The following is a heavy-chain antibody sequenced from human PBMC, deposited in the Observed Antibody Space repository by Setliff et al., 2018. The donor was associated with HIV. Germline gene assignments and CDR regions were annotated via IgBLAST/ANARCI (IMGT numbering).Heavy chain of an antibody. CDR2: IIPMFGTG. D-gene: IGHD1-1*01. Sequence: SVKVSCKASGGTFSSYGISWVRQAPGQALEWMGAIIPMFGTGFYAQKFQGRVTITTDESRTTSYMELSSLRFEDTAVYFCARPSVRMARNWYDFGYWGQGTLVTVS. CDR3: ARPSVRMARNWYDFGY. J-gene: IGHJ4*02. CDR1: GGTFSSYG. V-gene: IGHV1-69*05.